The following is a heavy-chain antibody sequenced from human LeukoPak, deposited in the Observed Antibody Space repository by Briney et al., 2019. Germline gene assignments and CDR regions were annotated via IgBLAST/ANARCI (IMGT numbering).Heavy chain of an antibody. V-gene: IGHV1-8*01. CDR3: ASHHYYDSSGEFDY. Sequence: ASVKVSCKASGYSFTNYDINWVRQATGHGLEWMGWMNPNSGTVGYAQKFQGRVTMTRNASISAAYMELSSLRSEDTAVYYCASHHYYDSSGEFDYWGQGTLVTVSS. J-gene: IGHJ4*02. CDR1: GYSFTNYD. D-gene: IGHD3-22*01. CDR2: MNPNSGTV.